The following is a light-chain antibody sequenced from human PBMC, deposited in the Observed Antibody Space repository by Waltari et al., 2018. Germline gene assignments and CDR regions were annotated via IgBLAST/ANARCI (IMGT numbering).Light chain of an antibody. J-gene: IGLJ3*02. V-gene: IGLV10-54*04. Sequence: QAGMTQPPALSKGLGQTATLTCTEDNNNLDYPGAAWLRHHQGHPPKPLSYRDNSRPPGISERFSASRSRNTASLTITGLQPEDEADYYCLAWDNGLRSWVFGGGTKLTVL. CDR3: LAWDNGLRSWV. CDR2: RDN. CDR1: NNNLDYPG.